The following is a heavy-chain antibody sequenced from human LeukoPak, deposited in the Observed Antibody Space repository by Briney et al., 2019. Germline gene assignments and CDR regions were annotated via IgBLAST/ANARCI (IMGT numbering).Heavy chain of an antibody. CDR3: AREGYDSSGYRFSY. V-gene: IGHV3-66*01. CDR1: GFTVSSNY. D-gene: IGHD3-22*01. J-gene: IGHJ4*02. Sequence: PGGSLRLSCAASGFTVSSNYMSWVRQAPGKGLEWVSVIYSGGSTYYADSVKGRFTISRDNSKNTLYLQMNSLRAEDTAVYYCAREGYDSSGYRFSYWGQGTLVTVSS. CDR2: IYSGGST.